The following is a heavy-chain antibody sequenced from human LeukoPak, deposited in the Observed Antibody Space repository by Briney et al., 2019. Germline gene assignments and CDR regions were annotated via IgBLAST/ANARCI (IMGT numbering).Heavy chain of an antibody. CDR1: GFTFSSYG. Sequence: GRSLRLSCAASGFTFSSYGMHWVRQAPGKGLEWVAVISYDGSNKYYADSVKGRFTISRDNSKNTLYLQMNSLRAEDTAVYYCAKDQNRKDIVVVPAAGNWGQGTLVTVSS. J-gene: IGHJ4*02. D-gene: IGHD2-2*01. V-gene: IGHV3-30*18. CDR2: ISYDGSNK. CDR3: AKDQNRKDIVVVPAAGN.